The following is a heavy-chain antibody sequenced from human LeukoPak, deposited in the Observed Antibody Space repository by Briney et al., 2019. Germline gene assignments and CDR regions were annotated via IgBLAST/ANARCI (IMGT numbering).Heavy chain of an antibody. CDR1: GFTVSSNY. CDR2: IYSGGST. CDR3: ARLLIYGDNPPTTNYGMDV. J-gene: IGHJ6*02. Sequence: GGSLRLSCAASGFTVSSNYMSWVRQAPGKGLEWVSVIYSGGSTYYADSVKGRFTISRDNSKNTLYLQMNSLRAEDTAVYYCARLLIYGDNPPTTNYGMDVWGQGTTVTVSS. V-gene: IGHV3-53*01. D-gene: IGHD4-17*01.